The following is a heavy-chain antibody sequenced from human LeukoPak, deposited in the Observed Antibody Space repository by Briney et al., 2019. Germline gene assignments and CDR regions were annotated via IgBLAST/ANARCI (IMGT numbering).Heavy chain of an antibody. Sequence: KSSETLSLTCTVSGGSISSSSYYWGWIRQPPGKGLEWIGSIYYSGSTYYNPSLKSRVTISVDTSKNQFSLKLSSVTAADTAVYYCARDTPRSRLLWFGESLGGFDPWGQGTLVTVSS. J-gene: IGHJ5*02. D-gene: IGHD3-10*01. CDR3: ARDTPRSRLLWFGESLGGFDP. CDR2: IYYSGST. V-gene: IGHV4-39*07. CDR1: GGSISSSSYY.